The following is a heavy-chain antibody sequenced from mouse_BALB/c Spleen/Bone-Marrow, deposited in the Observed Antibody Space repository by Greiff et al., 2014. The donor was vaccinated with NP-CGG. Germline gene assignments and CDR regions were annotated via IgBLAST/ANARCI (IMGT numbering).Heavy chain of an antibody. CDR3: ARGGRLTGYYFDY. D-gene: IGHD4-1*01. Sequence: VKLVESGAELVRPGSSVKISCKASGYAFSSYWMNWVKQRPGQGLEWIGQIYPGDGDTNYNGNFKDKATLTTDKSSTTAYMQLSSLTSEDSVVYFCARGGRLTGYYFDYWGQGTTLTVSS. J-gene: IGHJ2*01. CDR1: GYAFSSYW. V-gene: IGHV1-80*01. CDR2: IYPGDGDT.